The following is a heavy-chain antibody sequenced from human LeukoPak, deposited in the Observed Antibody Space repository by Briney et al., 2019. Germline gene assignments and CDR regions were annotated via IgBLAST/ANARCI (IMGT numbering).Heavy chain of an antibody. CDR3: ARQEGLVTAHYYYMDV. D-gene: IGHD1-26*01. V-gene: IGHV7-4-1*02. Sequence: ASVKVSCKASGYTFTTYAMNWVRQAPGQGLEWMGWINTNTGNPAYAQGFTGRFVFSLDTSVSTAYLQISSLKAEDTAVYYCARQEGLVTAHYYYMDVWGKGTTVTVSS. CDR1: GYTFTTYA. CDR2: INTNTGNP. J-gene: IGHJ6*03.